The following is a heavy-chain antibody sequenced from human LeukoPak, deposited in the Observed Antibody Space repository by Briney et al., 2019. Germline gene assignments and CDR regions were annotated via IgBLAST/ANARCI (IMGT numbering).Heavy chain of an antibody. D-gene: IGHD3-3*01. J-gene: IGHJ4*02. CDR3: VRNDTSGVGLDY. CDR1: GFTFSNHA. V-gene: IGHV3-23*01. Sequence: PGGSLRLSCVASGFTFSNHAMTWVRQAPGKGLEWVSNISDRGTSINYAVSVKGRFSITRDNAKNTLYLQMNSLRDEDTAVYYCVRNDTSGVGLDYWGQGSLVTVSS. CDR2: ISDRGTSI.